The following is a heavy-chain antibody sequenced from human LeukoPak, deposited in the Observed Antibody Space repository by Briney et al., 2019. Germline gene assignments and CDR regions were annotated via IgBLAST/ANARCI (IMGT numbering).Heavy chain of an antibody. CDR1: GYTFTSYD. CDR3: AREGTRAAGRPFDY. V-gene: IGHV1-8*01. CDR2: MNPNSGNT. Sequence: ASVKVSCKASGYTFTSYDINWVRQATGQGLEWMGWMNPNSGNTGYAQKFQGRVTMTRNTSISTAYMELSSLRSEDTAVYYCAREGTRAAGRPFDYWGQGTLVTVSS. J-gene: IGHJ4*02. D-gene: IGHD6-13*01.